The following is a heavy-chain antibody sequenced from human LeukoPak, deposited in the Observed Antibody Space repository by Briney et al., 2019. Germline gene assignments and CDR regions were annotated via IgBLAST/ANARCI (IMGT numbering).Heavy chain of an antibody. CDR1: GFTFSIYS. J-gene: IGHJ4*02. D-gene: IGHD6-13*01. Sequence: PGGSLRLSCAASGFTFSIYSMNWVRQAPGKGLEWVSYISSGSGTIYYADSVKGRFTISRDNAKNSLYLQMNSLRAEDTAVYYWARQGRGSWYDFDYGGQGTVVTVSS. CDR2: ISSGSGTI. V-gene: IGHV3-48*01. CDR3: ARQGRGSWYDFDY.